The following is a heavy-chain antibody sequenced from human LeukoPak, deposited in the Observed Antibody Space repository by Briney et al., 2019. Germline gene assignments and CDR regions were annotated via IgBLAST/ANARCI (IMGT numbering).Heavy chain of an antibody. D-gene: IGHD3-10*01. CDR2: ISYDGSNK. CDR1: GFTFSSYG. Sequence: GGSLRLSCAASGFTFSSYGMHWVRQARGKGLEWVAVISYDGSNKYYADSVKGRFTISGDNSKNTLYLQMNSLRAEDTAVYYCAKDATYGSGSYYPSWGQGTLVTVSS. J-gene: IGHJ5*02. CDR3: AKDATYGSGSYYPS. V-gene: IGHV3-30*18.